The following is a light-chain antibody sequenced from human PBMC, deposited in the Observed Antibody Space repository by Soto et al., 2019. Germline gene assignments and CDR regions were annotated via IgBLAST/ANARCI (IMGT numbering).Light chain of an antibody. J-gene: IGKJ1*01. Sequence: DIQKTQYTSTLSASVGDRVTITCRASQDISPWLAWYQQKPGKAPSLLIYETSSLENGVPSRFSGSGSGTEFSLTISSLQPDDSATYFCQQYNSGWTFGQGTKVDIK. CDR3: QQYNSGWT. CDR1: QDISPW. V-gene: IGKV1-5*03. CDR2: ETS.